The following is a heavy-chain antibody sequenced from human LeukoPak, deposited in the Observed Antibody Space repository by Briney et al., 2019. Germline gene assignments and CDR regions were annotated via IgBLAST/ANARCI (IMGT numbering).Heavy chain of an antibody. D-gene: IGHD2/OR15-2a*01. CDR1: GYTFTHYG. Sequence: GGSLRLSCVISGYTFTHYGFHWVRQAPGKALEWVAFISYDVNNKYEDSVKGRFTISTDNTKTSLHLLMNGMRAEDTTVHYCAKDPLNISRWTNAFDIWGQGTTVIVS. J-gene: IGHJ3*02. V-gene: IGHV3-30*18. CDR3: AKDPLNISRWTNAFDI. CDR2: ISYDVNN.